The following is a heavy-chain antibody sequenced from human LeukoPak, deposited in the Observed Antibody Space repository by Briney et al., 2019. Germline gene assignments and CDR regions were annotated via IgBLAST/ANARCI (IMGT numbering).Heavy chain of an antibody. D-gene: IGHD6-19*01. V-gene: IGHV3-23*01. CDR1: GFTFSSYA. Sequence: GGSLRLSCAASGFTFSSYAMSWVRQAPGKGLEWVSAISGSGGSTYYADSVKGRFTISRDNSKNTLYLQMNSLRAEDTAVYYCARGSGYSSGWTTRGAFDIWGQGTMVTVSS. CDR3: ARGSGYSSGWTTRGAFDI. J-gene: IGHJ3*02. CDR2: ISGSGGST.